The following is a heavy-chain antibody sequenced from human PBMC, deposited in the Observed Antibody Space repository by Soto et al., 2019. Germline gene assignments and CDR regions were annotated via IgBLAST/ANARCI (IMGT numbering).Heavy chain of an antibody. Sequence: QVQLQESGPGLVKPSQTLSLTCTVSGGSISGGAYYWSWIRQHPGKGLEWIGYIFYTGSTFYNPSLKSRVAISVATSKNPFSLKLNSVTAADTAVYYCAREESDVRGPNWFDPWGQGTLVTVSS. V-gene: IGHV4-31*03. J-gene: IGHJ5*02. CDR3: AREESDVRGPNWFDP. CDR2: IFYTGST. D-gene: IGHD3-10*02. CDR1: GGSISGGAYY.